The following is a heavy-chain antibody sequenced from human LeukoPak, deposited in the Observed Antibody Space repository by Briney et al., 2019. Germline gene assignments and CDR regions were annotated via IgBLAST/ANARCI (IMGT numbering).Heavy chain of an antibody. J-gene: IGHJ4*02. V-gene: IGHV3-30*02. CDR1: GFTFSSYG. Sequence: GGSLRLFCAASGFTFSSYGMHWVRQAPGKGLEWVAFIRYDGSDKYYADSMKGRFTISRDNSKNTLYLQMNSLRAEDTAVYYCAKPGNTNCYDYWGQGTLVTVSS. CDR3: AKPGNTNCYDY. D-gene: IGHD2-2*01. CDR2: IRYDGSDK.